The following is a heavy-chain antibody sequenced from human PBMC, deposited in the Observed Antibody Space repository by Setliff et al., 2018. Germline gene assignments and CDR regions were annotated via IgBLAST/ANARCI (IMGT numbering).Heavy chain of an antibody. Sequence: NPSETLSLTCTVSGGSISSGGYYWSWIRQHPGKGLEWIGYIYYSGSTSYYNPSLKSRVTMSVDKSKNQFSLDLSSVTAADTAVYYCARGRNIAARLLDSWGQGTLVTVSS. CDR2: IYYSGSTS. CDR1: GGSISSGGYY. J-gene: IGHJ4*02. D-gene: IGHD6-6*01. CDR3: ARGRNIAARLLDS. V-gene: IGHV4-31*03.